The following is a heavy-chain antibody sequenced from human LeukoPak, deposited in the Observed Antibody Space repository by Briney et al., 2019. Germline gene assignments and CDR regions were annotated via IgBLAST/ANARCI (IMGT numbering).Heavy chain of an antibody. J-gene: IGHJ4*02. V-gene: IGHV1-69*13. CDR3: ARTTTVVTPWADNDH. Sequence: SVKVSCKASGYIFTGYYMHWVRQAPGQGLEWMGGINTIFGTAKYAQKFQGRVTITADESTSTAYMELSSLRSEDTAVYYCARTTTVVTPWADNDHWGQGTLVTVSS. CDR1: GYIFTGYY. CDR2: INTIFGTA. D-gene: IGHD4-23*01.